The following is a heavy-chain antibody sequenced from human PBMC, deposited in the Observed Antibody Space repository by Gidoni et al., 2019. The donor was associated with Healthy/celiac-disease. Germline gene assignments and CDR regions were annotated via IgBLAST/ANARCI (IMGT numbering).Heavy chain of an antibody. CDR3: ARQSEIAAAGNYFDY. V-gene: IGHV1-2*04. Sequence: QVQLVQSGAEVKKPGASVKVSCKASGYTFTGYDMHWVRQAPGQGLEWMGWINPNSGGTNYAQKFQGWVTMTRDTSISTAYMELSRLRSDDTAVYYCARQSEIAAAGNYFDYWGQGTLVTVSS. D-gene: IGHD6-13*01. J-gene: IGHJ4*02. CDR1: GYTFTGYD. CDR2: INPNSGGT.